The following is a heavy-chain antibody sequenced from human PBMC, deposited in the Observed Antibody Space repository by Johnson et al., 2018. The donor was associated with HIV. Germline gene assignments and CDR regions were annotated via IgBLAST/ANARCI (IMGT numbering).Heavy chain of an antibody. V-gene: IGHV3-15*01. D-gene: IGHD6-13*01. CDR2: LKSKVDGGTT. CDR1: GFPFSNAW. J-gene: IGHJ3*02. CDR3: TTKPYSSSWYGAFDI. Sequence: VQLVESGGGLVQPGGSLRLSCAASGFPFSNAWMNWVRQAPGKGLEWVGRLKSKVDGGTTDYAAPVKDRFTISRDDSKNTLYLQMNSLKTEDTAVYYCTTKPYSSSWYGAFDIWGQGTMVTVYS.